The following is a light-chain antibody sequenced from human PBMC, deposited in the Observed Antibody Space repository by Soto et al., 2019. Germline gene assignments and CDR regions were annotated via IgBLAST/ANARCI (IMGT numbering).Light chain of an antibody. Sequence: DIQMTQSPSSLSASVGDKVTITCQASQDISRYLSWHQKKPGKAPKFLIHEASNMETGVPSRFSGNGSGTDFTFIISSLQPEDIATYYGQQYDHLPYTFGQGTKLDIK. CDR3: QQYDHLPYT. V-gene: IGKV1-33*01. J-gene: IGKJ2*01. CDR1: QDISRY. CDR2: EAS.